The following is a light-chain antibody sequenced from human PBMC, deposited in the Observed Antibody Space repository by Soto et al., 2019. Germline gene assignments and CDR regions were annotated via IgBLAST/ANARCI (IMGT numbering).Light chain of an antibody. CDR1: QSVSSSY. Sequence: EIVLTQSPCTLSLSPGERATLSCRASQSVSSSYLAWYQQKPGQAPRLLIYGASSRATGIPDRFSGSGSGTDFTLTISRLEPEDVAVYYCQQYGSSGTFGQGTKVDI. V-gene: IGKV3-20*01. J-gene: IGKJ1*01. CDR2: GAS. CDR3: QQYGSSGT.